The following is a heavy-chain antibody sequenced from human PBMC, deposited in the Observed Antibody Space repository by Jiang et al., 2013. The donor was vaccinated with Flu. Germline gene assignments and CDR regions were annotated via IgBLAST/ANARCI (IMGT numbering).Heavy chain of an antibody. CDR3: GIAVAGYSSGGDWYFDL. CDR1: GYSFTSYW. J-gene: IGHJ2*01. D-gene: IGHD6-19*01. CDR2: IYPGDSDT. Sequence: SGYSFTSYWIGWVRQMPGKGLEWMGIIYPGDSDTRYSPSFQGQATISADKSISTAYLQWSSLKASDTAMYYCGIAVAGYSSGGDWYFDLWGRGTLVTVSS. V-gene: IGHV5-51*01.